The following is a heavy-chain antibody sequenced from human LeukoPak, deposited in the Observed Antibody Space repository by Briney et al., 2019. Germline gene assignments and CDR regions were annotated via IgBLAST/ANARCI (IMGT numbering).Heavy chain of an antibody. Sequence: SETLSLTCTVSGGSISRYYWSWIRQPPGKGLEWIGYIYYSGSTNYNPSLKSRATISVDTSKNQFSLKLSSVTAADTAIYYCASDITGTTKYAFDIWGQGTMVTVSS. CDR3: ASDITGTTKYAFDI. J-gene: IGHJ3*02. CDR2: IYYSGST. D-gene: IGHD1-14*01. V-gene: IGHV4-59*08. CDR1: GGSISRYY.